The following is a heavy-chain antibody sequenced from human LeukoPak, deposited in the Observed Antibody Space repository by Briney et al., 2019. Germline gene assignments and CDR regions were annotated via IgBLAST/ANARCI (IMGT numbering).Heavy chain of an antibody. CDR3: ARVPGSDSSSWANWFDP. V-gene: IGHV1-46*01. D-gene: IGHD6-13*01. CDR1: GYTFTSYY. CDR2: INPSVGST. J-gene: IGHJ5*02. Sequence: ASVKVSCKASGYTFTSYYMHWVRQAPGQGLEWMGIINPSVGSTSYAQKFQGRVTMTRDTSTSTVYMELSSLRSEDTAVYYCARVPGSDSSSWANWFDPWGQGTLVTVSS.